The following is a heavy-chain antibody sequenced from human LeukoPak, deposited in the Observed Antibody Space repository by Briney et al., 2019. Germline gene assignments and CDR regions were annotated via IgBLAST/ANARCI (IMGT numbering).Heavy chain of an antibody. CDR1: GGTFSSYA. J-gene: IGHJ6*02. V-gene: IGHV1-69*04. Sequence: SVKVSCKASGGTFSSYAISWVRQAPGQGLEWMGRIIPILGIANYAQKFQGRVTITADKSTITAYMELSSLRSEDTAVYYCARGADILTGFYGMDVWGQGTTVTVSS. CDR2: IIPILGIA. CDR3: ARGADILTGFYGMDV. D-gene: IGHD3-9*01.